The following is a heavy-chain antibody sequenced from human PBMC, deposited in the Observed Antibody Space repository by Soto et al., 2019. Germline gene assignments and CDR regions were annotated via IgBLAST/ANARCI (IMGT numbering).Heavy chain of an antibody. Sequence: GGSLRLSCAASGFTFSSYAMHWVRQAPGKGLEWVAVISYDGSNKYYADSVKGRFTISRDNSKNTLYLQMNSLRAEDTAVYYCARDQRDKSTRGVYFDYWGQGTLVTVSS. J-gene: IGHJ4*02. V-gene: IGHV3-30-3*01. CDR3: ARDQRDKSTRGVYFDY. CDR1: GFTFSSYA. CDR2: ISYDGSNK. D-gene: IGHD6-13*01.